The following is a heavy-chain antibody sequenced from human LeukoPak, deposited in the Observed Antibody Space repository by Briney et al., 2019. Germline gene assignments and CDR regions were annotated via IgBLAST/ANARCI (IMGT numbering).Heavy chain of an antibody. D-gene: IGHD3-22*01. CDR3: ARGRSTMIVVAPLDY. J-gene: IGHJ4*02. V-gene: IGHV3-21*01. Sequence: GGSLRLSCAASGFTFSSYSMNWVRQAPGKGLEWVSSISSSSSYIYYADSVKGRFTISRDNAKNSLYLQMNSLRAEDTAVYYCARGRSTMIVVAPLDYWGQGTLVTVSS. CDR2: ISSSSSYI. CDR1: GFTFSSYS.